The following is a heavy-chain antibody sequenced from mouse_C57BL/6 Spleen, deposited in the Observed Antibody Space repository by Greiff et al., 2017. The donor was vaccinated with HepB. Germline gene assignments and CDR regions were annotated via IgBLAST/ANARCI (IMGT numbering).Heavy chain of an antibody. V-gene: IGHV1-66*01. CDR2: IYPGSGNT. D-gene: IGHD1-1*01. CDR1: GYSFTSYY. J-gene: IGHJ2*01. CDR3: ARHRTTVEGDY. Sequence: QVQLKQSGPELVKPGASVKISCKASGYSFTSYYIHWVKQRPGQGLEWIGWIYPGSGNTKYNEKFKGKATLTADTSSSTAYMQLSSLTSEDSAVYYCARHRTTVEGDYWGQGTTLTVSS.